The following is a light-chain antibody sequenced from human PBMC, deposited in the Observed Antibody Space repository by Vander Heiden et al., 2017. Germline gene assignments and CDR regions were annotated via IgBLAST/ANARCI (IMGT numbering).Light chain of an antibody. CDR3: QYYDRSLGGVV. Sequence: QSVLTQPPSVSGAPGQRVTVSCIESSSNVGAGYHVHWYQQLPGTAPKLLIYCNVNRPSGVPDRFSGSRSGTSASLAITGLQPDDEADYFCQYYDRSLGGVVFGGGTKLTVL. CDR1: SSNVGAGYH. J-gene: IGLJ3*02. CDR2: CNV. V-gene: IGLV1-40*01.